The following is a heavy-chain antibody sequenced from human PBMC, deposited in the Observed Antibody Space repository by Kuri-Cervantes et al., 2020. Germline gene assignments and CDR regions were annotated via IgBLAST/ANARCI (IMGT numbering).Heavy chain of an antibody. J-gene: IGHJ3*02. D-gene: IGHD5-24*01. CDR2: ISAYNGNT. CDR1: GYTFTSYG. Sequence: ASVKVSCRASGYTFTSYGISWVRQAPGQGLEWMGWISAYNGNTNYAQKLQGRVTMTTDTSTSTAYMELRSLRSDDTAVYYCATPWLQSDFGAFDIWGQGTMVTVSS. V-gene: IGHV1-18*01. CDR3: ATPWLQSDFGAFDI.